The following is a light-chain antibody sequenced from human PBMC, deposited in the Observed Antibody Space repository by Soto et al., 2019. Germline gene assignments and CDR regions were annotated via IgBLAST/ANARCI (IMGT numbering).Light chain of an antibody. CDR1: QSLNNY. J-gene: IGKJ5*01. CDR2: AAS. Sequence: DIQMTQSPSTLSASVGDRVTITCRASQSLNNYLAWYQHKPGKAPRLLISAASRLQSGVPPRFSGSGSGTEFTLTINSLRPEDFASYYCQQSYSSSPITFGPGTRLEIK. CDR3: QQSYSSSPIT. V-gene: IGKV1-39*01.